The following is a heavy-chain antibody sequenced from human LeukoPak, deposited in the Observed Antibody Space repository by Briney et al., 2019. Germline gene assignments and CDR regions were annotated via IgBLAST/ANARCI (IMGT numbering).Heavy chain of an antibody. J-gene: IGHJ6*02. Sequence: GGSLRLSCAASGFTFSSYGMHWVRQAPGKGLEWVANIKQDGSEKYYVDSVKGRFTISRDNAKNSLYLQMNSLRAEDTAVFYCATLSYYYGMDVWGQGTTVTVSS. CDR1: GFTFSSYG. CDR3: ATLSYYYGMDV. V-gene: IGHV3-7*01. CDR2: IKQDGSEK.